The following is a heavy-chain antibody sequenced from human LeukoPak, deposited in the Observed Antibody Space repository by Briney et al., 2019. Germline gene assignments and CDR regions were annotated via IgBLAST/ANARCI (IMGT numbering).Heavy chain of an antibody. CDR2: ISSRSSYI. V-gene: IGHV3-21*01. J-gene: IGHJ4*02. CDR1: GFTFSSHS. Sequence: PGGTLRLSCAASGFTFSSHSMNWVRPAPGKGRAWVSSISSRSSYIYYADSVKGRFTISRDNAKNSLYLQMNSLRAEDTAVYYCTRGSTRYMGVFDYWGQGTLVTVSS. CDR3: TRGSTRYMGVFDY. D-gene: IGHD2-2*01.